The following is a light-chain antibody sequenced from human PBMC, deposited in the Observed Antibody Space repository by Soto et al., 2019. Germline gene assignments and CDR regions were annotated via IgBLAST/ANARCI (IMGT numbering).Light chain of an antibody. J-gene: IGLJ2*01. Sequence: QSALTQPPSASGSPGQSVAISCTGTSSDVGGYNFVSWYQQHPGKAPKLLTYEVSKRPSGVPDRFSGSKSGNTASLTVSGLQAEDEADYYCSSYAGSKNFAVFGGGIKLTVL. CDR3: SSYAGSKNFAV. V-gene: IGLV2-8*01. CDR1: SSDVGGYNF. CDR2: EVS.